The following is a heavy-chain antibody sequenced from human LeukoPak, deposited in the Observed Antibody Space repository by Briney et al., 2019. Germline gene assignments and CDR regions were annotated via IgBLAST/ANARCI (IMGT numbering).Heavy chain of an antibody. CDR1: GGSFSGYY. CDR2: INHSGST. CDR3: ARGRWLQFAAFDI. Sequence: SETLSLTCAVYGGSFSGYYWSWIRQPPGKGLEWIGEINHSGSTNYNPFLKSRVTISVDTSKNQFSLKLSSVTAADTAVYYCARGRWLQFAAFDIWGQGTMVTVSS. D-gene: IGHD5-24*01. V-gene: IGHV4-34*01. J-gene: IGHJ3*02.